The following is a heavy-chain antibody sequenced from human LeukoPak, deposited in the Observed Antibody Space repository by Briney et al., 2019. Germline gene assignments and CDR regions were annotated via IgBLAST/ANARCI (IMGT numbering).Heavy chain of an antibody. D-gene: IGHD2-2*01. Sequence: PGGSLRLSCAASGFTFSDYYMNWIRQASGKGLEWITYSSSTGRIIYYADSVKGRFTISRDNAKNSLYLRMNSLRAEDTAVYYCARARYCSGTSCHWFDSWGQGTLVTVSS. CDR2: SSSTGRII. CDR3: ARARYCSGTSCHWFDS. V-gene: IGHV3-11*01. CDR1: GFTFSDYY. J-gene: IGHJ5*01.